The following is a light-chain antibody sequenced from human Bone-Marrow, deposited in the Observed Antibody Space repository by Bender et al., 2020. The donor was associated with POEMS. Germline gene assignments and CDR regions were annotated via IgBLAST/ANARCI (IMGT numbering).Light chain of an antibody. Sequence: QSALTQPASVSGSPGQSITISCTGTSSDIGTYKYVSWYQQHPGKAPKLIIYDVSNRPSGVSNRFSASKSGNTASLTISGLQAEDAADYYCCSYAGSSTLVFGGGTKLTVL. V-gene: IGLV2-14*03. CDR2: DVS. CDR3: CSYAGSSTLV. CDR1: SSDIGTYKY. J-gene: IGLJ2*01.